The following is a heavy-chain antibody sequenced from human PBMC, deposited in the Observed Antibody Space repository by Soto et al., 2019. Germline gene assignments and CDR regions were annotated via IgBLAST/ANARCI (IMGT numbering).Heavy chain of an antibody. D-gene: IGHD3-3*01. CDR1: GGTFSSYA. CDR3: ARVITIFGVVIEYYFDY. J-gene: IGHJ4*02. CDR2: IIPIFGTA. V-gene: IGHV1-69*13. Sequence: SVKVSFKASGGTFSSYAISWVRQAPGQGLEWMGGIIPIFGTANYAQKFQGIVTITADESTSTAYMELSSLRSEDTAVYYCARVITIFGVVIEYYFDYWGQRTLVTVSS.